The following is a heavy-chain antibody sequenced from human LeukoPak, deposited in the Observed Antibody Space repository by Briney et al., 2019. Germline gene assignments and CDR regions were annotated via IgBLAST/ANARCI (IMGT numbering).Heavy chain of an antibody. CDR1: GGSISSYY. Sequence: SETLSLTCTVSGGSISSYYWSWIRQPPGKGLEWIGCIYYSGSTNYNPSLKSRVTISVDTSKNQFSLKLSSVTAADTAVYYCARESRYYDILTGYHNWFNPWGQGTLVTVSS. D-gene: IGHD3-9*01. CDR3: ARESRYYDILTGYHNWFNP. V-gene: IGHV4-59*01. J-gene: IGHJ5*02. CDR2: IYYSGST.